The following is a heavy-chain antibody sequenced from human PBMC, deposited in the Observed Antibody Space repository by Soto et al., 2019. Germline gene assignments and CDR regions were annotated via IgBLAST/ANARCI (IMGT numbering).Heavy chain of an antibody. Sequence: GESLKISCAASGFTFTNAWINWVRQAPGKGLEWVGRIKSKTDGGTTDYAEPVKGRFAISRDDSNNMVCLQMNSLKIEDTAVYYCTTDSYSTIIIVRFDYWGHGTLVTVSS. D-gene: IGHD3-22*01. CDR3: TTDSYSTIIIVRFDY. CDR2: IKSKTDGGTT. CDR1: GFTFTNAW. V-gene: IGHV3-15*07. J-gene: IGHJ4*01.